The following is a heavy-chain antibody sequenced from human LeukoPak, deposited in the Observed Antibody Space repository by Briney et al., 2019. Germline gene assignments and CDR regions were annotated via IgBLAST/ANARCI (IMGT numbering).Heavy chain of an antibody. V-gene: IGHV3-23*01. CDR1: GFTFSSYA. J-gene: IGHJ4*02. CDR3: AKASWVSTADAVL. CDR2: LRGNDDA. D-gene: IGHD3-16*01. Sequence: PGGSLRLSCVASGFTFSSYAMSWVRETPARGLEWVSGLRGNDDAFYADSVKGRFTLSRDESRNTVYLQLNKLRVEDTAIYYCAKASWVSTADAVLWGQGTVVTVSS.